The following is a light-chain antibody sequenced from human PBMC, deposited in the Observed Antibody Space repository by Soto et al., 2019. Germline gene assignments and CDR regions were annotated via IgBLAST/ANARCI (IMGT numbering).Light chain of an antibody. CDR2: TAS. J-gene: IGKJ2*01. CDR1: QAISTY. Sequence: DIQMTQSPSSLSASVGDRVTITCRASQAISTYLAWYQQRPGRAPKLLIYTASTLQSGVPSRFSGSGSGTDFTLTISSLQPEDAATYYCQKFNRDPFTFGQGTKVDIK. CDR3: QKFNRDPFT. V-gene: IGKV1-27*01.